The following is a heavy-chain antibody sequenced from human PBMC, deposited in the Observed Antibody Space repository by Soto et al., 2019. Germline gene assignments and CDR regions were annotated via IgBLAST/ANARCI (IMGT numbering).Heavy chain of an antibody. J-gene: IGHJ6*04. D-gene: IGHD3-22*01. CDR2: ISPGDSDT. Sequence: PGASLKISCKGSAYSFTSYWIGWVRQMPGKGLEWLGIISPGDSDTRYSSSFQGQVTISAVKSISTDYLQWSSLKASDTAMYDCARRIGSNGYMDICGKGTTVAVAS. CDR1: AYSFTSYW. V-gene: IGHV5-51*01. CDR3: ARRIGSNGYMDI.